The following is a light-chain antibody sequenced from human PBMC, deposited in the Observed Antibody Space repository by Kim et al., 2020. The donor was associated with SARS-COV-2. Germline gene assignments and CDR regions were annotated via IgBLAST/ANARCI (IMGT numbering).Light chain of an antibody. Sequence: GQSITLSCTGAWSDVGSYDLVSWYRQNPAKAPEVIIYDVSERPSGVSNRFSGSKSGNTASLTISGLQAEDEADYYCSSYAGSSTLIFGGGTKVTVL. J-gene: IGLJ2*01. V-gene: IGLV2-23*02. CDR1: WSDVGSYDL. CDR3: SSYAGSSTLI. CDR2: DVS.